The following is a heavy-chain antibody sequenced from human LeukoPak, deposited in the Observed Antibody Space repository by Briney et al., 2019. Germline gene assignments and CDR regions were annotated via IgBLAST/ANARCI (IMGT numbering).Heavy chain of an antibody. J-gene: IGHJ4*01. Sequence: PGGSLSLSCAASGLFFSLYDMLGVRDAPAKAREGMYYSNSGDEDIPYTASVRGRFTISRTTAGNTLFLQLSSLRAEDTAVYYCARDTIQPGLIDDWGQGTLVTVSS. CDR3: ARDTIQPGLIDD. CDR2: SNSGDEDI. CDR1: GLFFSLYD. V-gene: IGHV3-48*03. D-gene: IGHD2-2*01.